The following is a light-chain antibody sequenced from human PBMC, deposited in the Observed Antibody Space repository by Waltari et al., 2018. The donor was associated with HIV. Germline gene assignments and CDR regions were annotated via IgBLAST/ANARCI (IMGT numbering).Light chain of an antibody. J-gene: IGLJ3*02. CDR1: SPNIGRNY. Sequence: QSVLTQPPSASGTPGQRVTISCSGSSPNIGRNYVYWYQQPPGTAPKPPIYRSNQRPSGVPDRFSGSKSGTSASLAISGLRSEDEADYYCAAWDDSLSGPVFGGGTKLTVL. CDR3: AAWDDSLSGPV. CDR2: RSN. V-gene: IGLV1-47*01.